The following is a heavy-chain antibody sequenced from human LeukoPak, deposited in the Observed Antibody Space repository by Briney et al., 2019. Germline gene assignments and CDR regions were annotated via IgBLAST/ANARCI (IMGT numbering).Heavy chain of an antibody. Sequence: GGSLRLSCAASGFTFSSYAMSWVRQAPGKGLEWVSAISGSGGSTYYADSAKGRFTISRDNSKNTLYLQMNSLRAEDTAVYYCAKKRPVAGTPYYFDYWGQGTLVTVSS. CDR1: GFTFSSYA. V-gene: IGHV3-23*01. J-gene: IGHJ4*02. CDR2: ISGSGGST. CDR3: AKKRPVAGTPYYFDY. D-gene: IGHD6-19*01.